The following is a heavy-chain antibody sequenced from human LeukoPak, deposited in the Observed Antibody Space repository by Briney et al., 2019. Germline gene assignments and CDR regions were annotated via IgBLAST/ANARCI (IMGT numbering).Heavy chain of an antibody. D-gene: IGHD2-15*01. V-gene: IGHV4-38-2*02. CDR1: GYSISSGYY. Sequence: SETLSLTCTVSGYSISSGYYWGWIRQPPGKGLEWIGSIYHSGSTYYNPSLKSRVTISVDTSKNQFSLKLSSVTAADTAVYYCARPLGSSLAAFDIWGQGTMVTVSS. CDR3: ARPLGSSLAAFDI. J-gene: IGHJ3*02. CDR2: IYHSGST.